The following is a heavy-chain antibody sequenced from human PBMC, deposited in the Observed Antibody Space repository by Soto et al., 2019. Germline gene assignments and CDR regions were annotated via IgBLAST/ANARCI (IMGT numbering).Heavy chain of an antibody. Sequence: QVQLQESGPGLVKPSQTLSLTCTVSGGSISSGGYYWSWIRQPPGKGLEWIGYIYYSGSTYYNPSLKSRVTISVDTSKKQCSLKLSSVTAADTAVYYCARALGDFWTGSGWFDPWGQGTLVTVSS. CDR2: IYYSGST. V-gene: IGHV4-31*03. D-gene: IGHD3-3*01. CDR1: GGSISSGGYY. J-gene: IGHJ5*02. CDR3: ARALGDFWTGSGWFDP.